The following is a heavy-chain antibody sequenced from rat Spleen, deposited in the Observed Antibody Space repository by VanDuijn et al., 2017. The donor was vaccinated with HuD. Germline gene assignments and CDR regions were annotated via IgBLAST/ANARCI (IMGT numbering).Heavy chain of an antibody. D-gene: IGHD1-1*01. Sequence: QGQLMESGPGLVQPSETLSLTCTVPGFSLTSYNVHWVRQPPGKGLEWMGVVWTGGSTDYNSALKSRLSLSRDTSKNQVFLKMNSLQSEDTTTYYYARGNYYSVYLDYWGQGVMVTVSS. V-gene: IGHV2-45*01. CDR3: ARGNYYSVYLDY. CDR2: VWTGGST. CDR1: GFSLTSYN. J-gene: IGHJ2*01.